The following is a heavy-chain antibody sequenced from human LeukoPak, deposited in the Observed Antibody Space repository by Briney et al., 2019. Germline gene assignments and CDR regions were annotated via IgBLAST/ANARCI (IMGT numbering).Heavy chain of an antibody. V-gene: IGHV3-53*01. Sequence: GGSLRLSCAASGFTVSSNYMSWVRRAPGKGLEWVSVIYSGGSTYYADSVKGRFTISRDNSKNTLYLQMNSLRAEDTAMYYCARETYYYGMDVWGQGTTVTVSS. CDR2: IYSGGST. CDR3: ARETYYYGMDV. CDR1: GFTVSSNY. J-gene: IGHJ6*02.